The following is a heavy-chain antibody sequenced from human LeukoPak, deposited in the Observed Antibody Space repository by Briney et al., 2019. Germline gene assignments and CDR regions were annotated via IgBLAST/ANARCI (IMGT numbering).Heavy chain of an antibody. Sequence: GGSLRLSCEASGCIFSDYNMNWVRQAPGKGLEWLSFIDSSSSTIYYADSVKGRFAISRDNAKNSLYLQMNSLRAEDTAVYYCARLGGSGWSQNWFDPWGQGPLVPVSS. V-gene: IGHV3-48*04. CDR2: IDSSSSTI. D-gene: IGHD6-19*01. J-gene: IGHJ5*02. CDR3: ARLGGSGWSQNWFDP. CDR1: GCIFSDYN.